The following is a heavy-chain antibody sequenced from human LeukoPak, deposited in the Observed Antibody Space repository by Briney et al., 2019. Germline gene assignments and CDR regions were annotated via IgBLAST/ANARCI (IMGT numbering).Heavy chain of an antibody. CDR3: ARAIQLWLYNDY. CDR1: GYTFTGYY. Sequence: ASVKVSCKASGYTFTGYYIHWVRQAPGQGLEWMGWINPNSGGTNYAQKFQGRVTMTRDTSISTAYMELSRLRSDDTAVYYCARAIQLWLYNDYWGQGTLVTVSS. V-gene: IGHV1-2*02. D-gene: IGHD5-18*01. CDR2: INPNSGGT. J-gene: IGHJ4*02.